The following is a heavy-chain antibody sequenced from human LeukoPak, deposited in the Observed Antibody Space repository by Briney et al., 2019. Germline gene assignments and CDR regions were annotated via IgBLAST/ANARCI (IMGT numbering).Heavy chain of an antibody. D-gene: IGHD3-3*01. CDR2: INYSGST. Sequence: SETLSLTCTVSGGSMSSGDYYWSWIRQPPGKGLEWIGNINYSGSTDYNPSLKSRVAISVDTSKNQFSLKLSSVTAADTAVYYCARKYYDFWSGYHNFDYWGQGTLVTVSS. CDR1: GGSMSSGDYY. CDR3: ARKYYDFWSGYHNFDY. J-gene: IGHJ4*02. V-gene: IGHV4-30-4*01.